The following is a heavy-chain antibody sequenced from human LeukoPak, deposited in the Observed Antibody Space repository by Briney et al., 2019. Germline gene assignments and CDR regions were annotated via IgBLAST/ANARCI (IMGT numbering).Heavy chain of an antibody. J-gene: IGHJ4*02. CDR2: ISSSSSYI. Sequence: PGRSLRLSCAASGFTFSSYSMNWVRQAPGKGLEWVSSISSSSSYIYYADSVKGRFTISRDNAKNSLYLQMNSLRAEDTAVYYCARDPEAYWELTSLDYWGQGTLVTVSS. V-gene: IGHV3-21*01. CDR1: GFTFSSYS. D-gene: IGHD1-26*01. CDR3: ARDPEAYWELTSLDY.